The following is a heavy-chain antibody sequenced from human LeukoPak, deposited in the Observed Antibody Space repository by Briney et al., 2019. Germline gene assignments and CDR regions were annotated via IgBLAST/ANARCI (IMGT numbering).Heavy chain of an antibody. CDR1: GFTFKSYG. CDR3: ARVSGYSGTWYVDY. V-gene: IGHV3-33*01. D-gene: IGHD6-13*01. CDR2: IWYDGSNK. Sequence: TGGSLRLSCVASGFTFKSYGMHWVRQAPGKGLEWVAIIWYDGSNKYYADFVKGRFTTSRDNSKNTLYLRMNSLRADDTAVYYCARVSGYSGTWYVDYWGQGTLVTVSS. J-gene: IGHJ4*02.